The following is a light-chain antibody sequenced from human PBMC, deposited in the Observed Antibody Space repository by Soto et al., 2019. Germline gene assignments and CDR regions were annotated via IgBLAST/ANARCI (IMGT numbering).Light chain of an antibody. CDR1: GSDIGAYNF. CDR3: YSYAGRNIWV. CDR2: GVT. Sequence: QSALAQPPSASGSPGQSVTISCTGSGSDIGAYNFASWYQQHPGKAPKLMIFGVTERPSGVPDRFSGSKSGNTASLTVSGLQADDEAVYYCYSYAGRNIWVFGGGTQLTVL. V-gene: IGLV2-8*01. J-gene: IGLJ3*02.